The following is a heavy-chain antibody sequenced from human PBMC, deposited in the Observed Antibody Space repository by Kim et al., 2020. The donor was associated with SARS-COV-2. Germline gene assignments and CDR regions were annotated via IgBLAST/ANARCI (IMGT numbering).Heavy chain of an antibody. CDR3: ARARRTMVAIYDAFDI. V-gene: IGHV3-21*06. D-gene: IGHD3-10*01. CDR1: GFTFSSYS. Sequence: GGSLRLSCVASGFTFSSYSMNWVRQAAGKGLEWVSSISGSSNYIYYADSVKGRFTFSRDNAKNSLYLQMNSLRAEDTALYYCARARRTMVAIYDAFDIWGQGTLVTVSS. J-gene: IGHJ3*02. CDR2: ISGSSNYI.